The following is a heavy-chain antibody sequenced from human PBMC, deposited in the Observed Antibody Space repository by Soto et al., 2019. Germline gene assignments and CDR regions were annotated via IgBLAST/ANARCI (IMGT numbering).Heavy chain of an antibody. J-gene: IGHJ6*02. CDR2: ISYDGSNK. D-gene: IGHD3-16*01. CDR1: GFTFSSYG. Sequence: GGSLRLSCAASGFTFSSYGMHWVRQAPGKGLEWVAVISYDGSNKYYADSGKGRFTISRDNSKNTLYLQMNSRRAEDTAMYNGEKDRRGSSKPPNYNSSGMAVWDQGTAITVSS. V-gene: IGHV3-30*18. CDR3: EKDRRGSSKPPNYNSSGMAV.